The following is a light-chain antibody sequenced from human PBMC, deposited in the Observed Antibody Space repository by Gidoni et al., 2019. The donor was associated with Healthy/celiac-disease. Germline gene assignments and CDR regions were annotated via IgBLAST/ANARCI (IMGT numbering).Light chain of an antibody. CDR1: SSNIWAGYD. CDR2: GNS. J-gene: IGLJ3*02. V-gene: IGLV1-40*01. CDR3: QSYDSSLSGSV. Sequence: QSVLTQPHSVSGAPGQRVTISCTGSSSNIWAGYDVHWYQKLPGTAPKLLIYGNSNRPSGVPDRFSGAKSGTSASLAITGLQAEDEADYYCQSYDSSLSGSVFGGGTKLTVL.